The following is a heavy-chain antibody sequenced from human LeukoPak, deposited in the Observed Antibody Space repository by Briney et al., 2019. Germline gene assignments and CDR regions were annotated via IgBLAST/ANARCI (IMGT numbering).Heavy chain of an antibody. CDR3: ASGGDVDTAVMDV. D-gene: IGHD5-18*01. CDR1: GITFSTYT. V-gene: IGHV3-21*01. Sequence: GGSLRLSCAASGITFSTYTMDWVRQAPGKGLEWVSSISSASSYIYYADSVKGRFTISRDNAKNSLYLQMNSLRAEDTAVYYCASGGDVDTAVMDVWGQGTTVTVSS. CDR2: ISSASSYI. J-gene: IGHJ6*02.